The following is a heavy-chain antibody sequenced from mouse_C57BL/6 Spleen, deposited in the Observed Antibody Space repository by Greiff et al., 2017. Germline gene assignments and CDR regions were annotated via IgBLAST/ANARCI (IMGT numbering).Heavy chain of an antibody. V-gene: IGHV1-69*01. Sequence: VQLQQPGAELVMPGASVKLSCKASGYTFTSYWMHWVKQRPGQGLEWIGEIDPSDSYTNYNQKFKGKSTLTVEKSSNTAYMQLSSLTSEDAAVYYCARRAYYGISYYDIDYWGQGTSRTVSS. J-gene: IGHJ2*02. CDR1: GYTFTSYW. D-gene: IGHD1-1*01. CDR3: ARRAYYGISYYDIDY. CDR2: IDPSDSYT.